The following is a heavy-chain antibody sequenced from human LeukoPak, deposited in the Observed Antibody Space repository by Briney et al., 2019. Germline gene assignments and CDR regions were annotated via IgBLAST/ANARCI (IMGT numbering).Heavy chain of an antibody. J-gene: IGHJ4*02. V-gene: IGHV3-21*01. CDR2: ISSSSSYI. D-gene: IGHD1-7*01. Sequence: GGSLRLSCAASGFTFSSYSMNWVRQAPGKGLEWVSSISSSSSYIYYADSVKGRCTISRDNAKNSLYLQMNSLRAEDTAVYYCARVESWNSLPTSWGQGTLVTVSS. CDR3: ARVESWNSLPTS. CDR1: GFTFSSYS.